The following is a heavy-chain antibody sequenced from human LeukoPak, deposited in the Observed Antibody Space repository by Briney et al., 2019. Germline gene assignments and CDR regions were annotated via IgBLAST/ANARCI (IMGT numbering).Heavy chain of an antibody. CDR2: ISYDGSNK. CDR1: GFTFSSYG. CDR3: AKDLTCSSTSCPNDDY. Sequence: GRSLRLSCAASGFTFSSYGMHWIRQAPGKGLEWVAVISYDGSNKYYADSVKGRFTISRDNSKNTLYLQMNSLRAEDTAVYYCAKDLTCSSTSCPNDDYWGQGTLVTVSS. D-gene: IGHD2-2*01. J-gene: IGHJ4*02. V-gene: IGHV3-30*18.